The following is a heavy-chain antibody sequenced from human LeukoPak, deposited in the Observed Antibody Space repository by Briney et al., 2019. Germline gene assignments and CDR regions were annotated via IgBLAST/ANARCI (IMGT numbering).Heavy chain of an antibody. D-gene: IGHD3-22*01. Sequence: PGGSLRLSCAASGFTFSSYAMQWDRQAPGQGLVWVAVIPYDGSNKYYADSVKGRFTISRDNSKNTLYLQMNRLRAEDTAVYYCARDRSSYYDSSGYYNWFDPWGQGTLVTVSS. CDR1: GFTFSSYA. CDR2: IPYDGSNK. CDR3: ARDRSSYYDSSGYYNWFDP. J-gene: IGHJ5*02. V-gene: IGHV3-30-3*01.